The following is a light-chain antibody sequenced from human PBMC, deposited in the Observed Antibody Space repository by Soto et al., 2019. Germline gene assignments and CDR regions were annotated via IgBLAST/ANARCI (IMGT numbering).Light chain of an antibody. CDR2: EVS. V-gene: IGLV2-8*01. CDR3: SSYAGSNKVV. Sequence: QSALTQPPSASGSPGQSVTISCTGTSSDVGGYNYVSWYQQHPGKAPKLMIYEVSKRPSGVPDRFSGSKSGNTASLTVSGLQAEDEADYYCSSYAGSNKVVFGGGTNSPS. J-gene: IGLJ2*01. CDR1: SSDVGGYNY.